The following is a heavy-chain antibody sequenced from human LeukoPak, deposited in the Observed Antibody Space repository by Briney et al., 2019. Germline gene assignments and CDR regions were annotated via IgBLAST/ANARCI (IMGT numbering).Heavy chain of an antibody. J-gene: IGHJ4*02. CDR2: ISSSSGNI. Sequence: GRSLRLSCAASGFTFSSYSMNWVRQAPGKGLEWVSSISSSSGNIYYADSVKGRFTISRDNAKNSLYLQMNSLRAEDTAVYYCARDDSSRLCDYWGQGTLVTVSS. CDR1: GFTFSSYS. D-gene: IGHD6-13*01. CDR3: ARDDSSRLCDY. V-gene: IGHV3-21*01.